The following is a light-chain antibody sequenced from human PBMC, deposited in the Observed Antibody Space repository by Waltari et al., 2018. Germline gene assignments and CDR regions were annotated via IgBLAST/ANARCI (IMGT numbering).Light chain of an antibody. J-gene: IGKJ2*01. CDR1: QSLLHDNGYNY. CDR2: KGS. CDR3: MQSLQTPPYT. Sequence: DIVMTHSPLFLPVPPGDPSSISSRSSQSLLHDNGYNYLEWYLQKPGQSPQLLIYKGSTRASGVPERFSGSGSGTDFTLKISRVEAEDVGFYYCMQSLQTPPYTFGQGTKLEIK. V-gene: IGKV2-28*01.